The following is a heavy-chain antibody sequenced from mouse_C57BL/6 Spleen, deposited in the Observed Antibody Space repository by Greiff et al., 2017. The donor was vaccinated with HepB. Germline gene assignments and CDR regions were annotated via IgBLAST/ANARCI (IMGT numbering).Heavy chain of an antibody. CDR1: GFTFSSYA. J-gene: IGHJ3*01. D-gene: IGHD2-3*01. CDR2: ISDGGSYT. CDR3: ARDGRDGLFAY. V-gene: IGHV5-4*01. Sequence: EVQRVESGGGLVKPGGSLKLSCAASGFTFSSYAMSWVRQTPEKRLEWVATISDGGSYTYYPDNVKGRFTISRDNAKNNLYLQMSHLKSEDTAMYYCARDGRDGLFAYWGQGTLVTVSA.